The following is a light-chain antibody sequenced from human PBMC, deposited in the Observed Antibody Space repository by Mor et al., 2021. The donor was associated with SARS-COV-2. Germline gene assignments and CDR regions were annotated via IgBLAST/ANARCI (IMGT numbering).Light chain of an antibody. CDR1: QSVLYSSNNKNY. CDR2: WAS. Sequence: TINCKSSQSVLYSSNNKNYLAWYQQKPGQPPKLLIYWASTRESGVPDRFSGSGSGTDFTLTISSLQAEDVAVYYCQQYYSTLITFGQG. V-gene: IGKV4-1*01. CDR3: QQYYSTLIT. J-gene: IGKJ5*01.